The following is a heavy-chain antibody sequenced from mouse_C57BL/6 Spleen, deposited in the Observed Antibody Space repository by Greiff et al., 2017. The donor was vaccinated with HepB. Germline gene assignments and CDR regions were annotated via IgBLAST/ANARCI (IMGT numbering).Heavy chain of an antibody. V-gene: IGHV1-82*01. CDR1: GYAFSSSW. Sequence: QVQLQQSGPELVKPGASVKISCKASGYAFSSSWMNWVKQRPGKGLEWIGRIYPGDGDTNYNGKFKGKATLTADKSSSTAYMQLSSLTSEDSAVYFCAREEGYYYGSNYRYFDVWGTGTTVTVSS. CDR3: AREEGYYYGSNYRYFDV. CDR2: IYPGDGDT. D-gene: IGHD1-1*01. J-gene: IGHJ1*03.